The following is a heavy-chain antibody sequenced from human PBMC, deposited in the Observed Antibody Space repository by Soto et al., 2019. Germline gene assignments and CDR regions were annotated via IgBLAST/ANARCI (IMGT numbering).Heavy chain of an antibody. D-gene: IGHD6-13*01. CDR1: GFTFSSYW. Sequence: GGSLRLSCAASGFTFSSYWMSWVRQAPGKGLEWVANIKQDGSEKYYVDSVKGRFTISRDNAKNSLYLQMNSLRAEDTAVYYCARDQGSSSIVYYYYYGMDVWGQGTAVTVSS. CDR2: IKQDGSEK. V-gene: IGHV3-7*03. CDR3: ARDQGSSSIVYYYYYGMDV. J-gene: IGHJ6*02.